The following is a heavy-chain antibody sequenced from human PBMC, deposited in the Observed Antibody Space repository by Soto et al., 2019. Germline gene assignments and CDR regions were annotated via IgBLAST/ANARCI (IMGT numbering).Heavy chain of an antibody. CDR1: GFTFSSYS. CDR3: ARESPTRGGGAFDI. CDR2: ISSSSSTI. Sequence: EVQLVESGGGLVQPGGSLRLSCAASGFTFSSYSMNWVRQAPGKGLEWVSYISSSSSTIYYADSVKGRFTISRDNAKNSLYLQMISLRAEDTAVYYCARESPTRGGGAFDIWDQGTMVTVSS. V-gene: IGHV3-48*01. D-gene: IGHD3-16*01. J-gene: IGHJ3*02.